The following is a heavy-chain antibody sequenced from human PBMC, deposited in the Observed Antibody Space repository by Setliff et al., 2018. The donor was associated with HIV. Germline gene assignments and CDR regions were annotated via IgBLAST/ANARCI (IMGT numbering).Heavy chain of an antibody. Sequence: ASVKVSCKASGYTFTSSGITWVRQAPGQGLEWMGWIGTYNGDTNYAQKFQGRVTMTTDTSTSTAYMELRSLISDDTAAYFCARRASTAEVFDYWGQGTLVTVSS. CDR2: IGTYNGDT. J-gene: IGHJ4*02. CDR3: ARRASTAEVFDY. CDR1: GYTFTSSG. V-gene: IGHV1-18*01. D-gene: IGHD1-1*01.